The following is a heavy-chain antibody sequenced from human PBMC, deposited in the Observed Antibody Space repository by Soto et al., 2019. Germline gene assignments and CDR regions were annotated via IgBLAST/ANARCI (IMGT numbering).Heavy chain of an antibody. D-gene: IGHD3-22*01. CDR3: ARDSSGSGYYHDYYYGMDV. V-gene: IGHV4-59*12. Sequence: SETLSPTCTVSGGSMISYYLSWIRQPPGRGLEWIGYIYYSGSTYYNPSLKSRVTISVDTSKNQFSLKLSSVTAADTAVYYCARDSSGSGYYHDYYYGMDVWGQGTTVTVSS. CDR1: GGSMISYY. CDR2: IYYSGST. J-gene: IGHJ6*02.